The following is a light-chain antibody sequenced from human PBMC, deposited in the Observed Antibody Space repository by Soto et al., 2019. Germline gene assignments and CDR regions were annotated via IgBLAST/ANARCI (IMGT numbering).Light chain of an antibody. CDR2: AAS. J-gene: IGKJ2*01. CDR3: QQRSNWPPYT. Sequence: EIVMTQSPATLSVSPGERATLSCRASQSVRSNLAWHQQKPGQAPRLLIYAASTRATGVPARFSGSGSGTEFTLTISDLQSEDFAVYYCQQRSNWPPYTFGQGTKLEIK. CDR1: QSVRSN. V-gene: IGKV3-15*01.